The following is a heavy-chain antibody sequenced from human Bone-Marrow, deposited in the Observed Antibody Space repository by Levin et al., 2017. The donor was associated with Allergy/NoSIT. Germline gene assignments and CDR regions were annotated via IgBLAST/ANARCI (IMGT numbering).Heavy chain of an antibody. Sequence: GGSLRLSCAASGFPFSRYWMHWVRQAPGKGLEWIGRIKSKSDGGTTDYAAPVKDRFTISRDDSESTVYLLMNSLKVEDTAVYYCTTLGSSRKFDYWGQGALVTVSS. CDR2: IKSKSDGGTT. CDR1: GFPFSRYW. CDR3: TTLGSSRKFDY. V-gene: IGHV3-15*01. J-gene: IGHJ4*02. D-gene: IGHD3-10*01.